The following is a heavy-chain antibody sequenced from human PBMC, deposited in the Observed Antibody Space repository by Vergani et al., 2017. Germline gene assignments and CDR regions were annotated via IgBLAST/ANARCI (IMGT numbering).Heavy chain of an antibody. CDR1: GYTFTSYY. J-gene: IGHJ3*02. Sequence: QVQLVQSGAEVKKPGASVKVSCKASGYTFTSYYMHWVRQAPGQGLEWMGIINPSGGSTSYAQKFQGRVTMTRDTSTSTVYMELSSLRSEDTAVYYCAIERSRGYGDLHDAFDIWGQGTMVTVSS. D-gene: IGHD4-17*01. CDR3: AIERSRGYGDLHDAFDI. V-gene: IGHV1-46*01. CDR2: INPSGGST.